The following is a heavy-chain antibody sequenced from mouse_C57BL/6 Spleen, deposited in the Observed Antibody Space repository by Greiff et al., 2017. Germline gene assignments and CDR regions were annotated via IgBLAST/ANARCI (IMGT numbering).Heavy chain of an antibody. CDR2: ISDGGSYT. V-gene: IGHV5-4*01. Sequence: EVQLVESGGGLVKPGGSMTLSCAASGFTFSSYAMSWVRQTPDKRLEWVATISDGGSYTYYPDNVKGRFTISRDNAKNNLYLQMSHLKSEDTAMDYCARDKRAGLRSYAMDYWGQGTSVTVSS. D-gene: IGHD1-1*01. CDR3: ARDKRAGLRSYAMDY. CDR1: GFTFSSYA. J-gene: IGHJ4*01.